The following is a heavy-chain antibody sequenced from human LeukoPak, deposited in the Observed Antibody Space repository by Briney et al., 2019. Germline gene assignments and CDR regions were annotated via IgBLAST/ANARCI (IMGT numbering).Heavy chain of an antibody. Sequence: SETLSLTCTVSGGSVSSYYWRWIRQPPGKGLEWIGYIHYSGNTNYNPSLKSRVTISVDTSKNQFSLKMNSVTAADTAIYYCARVQWLPLDVFNFWGQGTMVTVSS. CDR3: ARVQWLPLDVFNF. CDR1: GGSVSSYY. CDR2: IHYSGNT. J-gene: IGHJ3*01. V-gene: IGHV4-59*02. D-gene: IGHD6-19*01.